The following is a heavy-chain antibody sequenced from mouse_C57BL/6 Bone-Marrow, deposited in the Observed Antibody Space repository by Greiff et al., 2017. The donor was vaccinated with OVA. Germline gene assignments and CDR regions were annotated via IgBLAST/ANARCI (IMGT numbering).Heavy chain of an antibody. V-gene: IGHV1-64*01. CDR3: ASFYYYGSSSVDY. CDR1: GYTFTSYW. CDR2: IHPNSGST. Sequence: QVQLQQSGAELVKPGASVKLSCKASGYTFTSYWMHWVKQRPGQGLEWIGMIHPNSGSTNYNEKFKSKATLTVDKSSSTAYMQLSSLTSEDSAVYYCASFYYYGSSSVDYWGQGTSVTVSS. D-gene: IGHD1-1*01. J-gene: IGHJ4*01.